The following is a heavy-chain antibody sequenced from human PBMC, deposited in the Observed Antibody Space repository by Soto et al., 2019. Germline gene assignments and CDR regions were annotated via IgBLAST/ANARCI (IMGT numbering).Heavy chain of an antibody. J-gene: IGHJ5*01. CDR1: GYTFISYG. V-gene: IGHV1-18*01. D-gene: IGHD1-1*01. CDR2: IRAYNGNT. Sequence: QVQLVQSGAEVKKPGASVKVSCKASGYTFISYGISWVRQAPGQGLEWMGWIRAYNGNTNYAQKLQGRVTMTTDTPTSKAYRGWRALGLADPAVFYCASGTPPEHSGGQGPRAPVPS. CDR3: ASGTPPEHS.